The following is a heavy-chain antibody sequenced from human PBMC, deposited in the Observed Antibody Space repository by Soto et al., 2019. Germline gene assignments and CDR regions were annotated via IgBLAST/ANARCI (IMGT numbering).Heavy chain of an antibody. CDR1: AAIVSITNAA. V-gene: IGHV6-1*01. Sequence: QTLSLACAVSAAIVSITNAAWNWIRQPPRGCLEWLGRTYYGTHWCNDYPVSVKSLIAITPDTSKNLFALHPTPVTPAYAAAYYCAKAGHSGVAAVYGMDVWGQGTMVTVSS. CDR3: AKAGHSGVAAVYGMDV. J-gene: IGHJ6*01. CDR2: TYYGTHWCN. D-gene: IGHD6-19*01.